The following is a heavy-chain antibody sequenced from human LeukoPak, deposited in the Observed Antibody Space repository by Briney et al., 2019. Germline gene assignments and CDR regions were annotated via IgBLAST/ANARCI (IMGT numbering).Heavy chain of an antibody. D-gene: IGHD6-13*01. CDR1: GYSISSGFF. J-gene: IGHJ4*02. CDR3: ARGEGSSSWYFDY. V-gene: IGHV4-38-2*01. CDR2: IYHSGST. Sequence: PSETLSLTCAVSGYSISSGFFWVWIRQPPGKGLEWIGTIYHSGSTYYNPPLKSRVTVSVDTSKNQFSLKLRSVTAADTAVYYCARGEGSSSWYFDYWGQGTLVTVSS.